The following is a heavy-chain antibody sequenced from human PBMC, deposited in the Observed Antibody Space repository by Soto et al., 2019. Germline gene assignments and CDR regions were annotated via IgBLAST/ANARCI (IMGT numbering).Heavy chain of an antibody. CDR1: GYTFTSYG. D-gene: IGHD1-1*01. CDR3: ARYHANDHRTKLDQTRPIDY. J-gene: IGHJ4*02. V-gene: IGHV1-18*01. Sequence: GASVKVSCKASGYTFTSYGISWVRQAPGQGLEWMGWISAYNGNTNYAQKLQGRVTMTTDTSTSTAYMELRSLRSDDTAVYYCARYHANDHRTKLDQTRPIDYWGQGTLVTVSS. CDR2: ISAYNGNT.